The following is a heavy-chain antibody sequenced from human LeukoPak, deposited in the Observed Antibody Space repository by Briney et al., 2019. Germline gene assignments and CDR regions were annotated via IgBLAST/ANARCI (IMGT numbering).Heavy chain of an antibody. Sequence: SETLSLTCAVYGGSFSGYYWSWIRQPAGKGLEWIGRIYTSGSTNYNSSLKSRVTMSVDTSKNQFSLKLSSVTAADTAVYYCARGVGTTVWYFDYWGQGTLVTVSS. D-gene: IGHD1-26*01. CDR2: IYTSGST. V-gene: IGHV4-59*10. CDR1: GGSFSGYY. J-gene: IGHJ4*02. CDR3: ARGVGTTVWYFDY.